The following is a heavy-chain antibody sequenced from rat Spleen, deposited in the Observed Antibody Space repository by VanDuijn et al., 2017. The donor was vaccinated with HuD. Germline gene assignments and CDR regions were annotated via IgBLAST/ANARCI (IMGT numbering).Heavy chain of an antibody. J-gene: IGHJ2*01. Sequence: QVQLKESGPGLMQPSETLSLTCTVSGFSLTSNGVGWVRQPLGKGLVWMGTIWAGGSTNYNSVVQIRLSISRDTSKSQVYLKMNSLQPEETGIYCCARHVNSGYMNYCFDYWGQGVMVTVSS. CDR2: IWAGGST. CDR3: ARHVNSGYMNYCFDY. CDR1: GFSLTSNG. V-gene: IGHV2-72*01. D-gene: IGHD4-3*01.